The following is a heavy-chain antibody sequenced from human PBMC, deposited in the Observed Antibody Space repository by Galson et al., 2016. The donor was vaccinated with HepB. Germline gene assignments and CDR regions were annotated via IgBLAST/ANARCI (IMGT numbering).Heavy chain of an antibody. J-gene: IGHJ6*02. CDR2: INNDGSST. CDR1: GFTFTQCC. Sequence: SLRLSCAASGFTFTQCCMHWVRLVPGKGLAWVGRINNDGSSTNYADSAKGRFTITRDNVENKVYLQMNSLTVEDTAIYCCARGPRYQVHYAMDAWGRGTTVTVS. CDR3: ARGPRYQVHYAMDA. V-gene: IGHV3-74*01. D-gene: IGHD2-2*01.